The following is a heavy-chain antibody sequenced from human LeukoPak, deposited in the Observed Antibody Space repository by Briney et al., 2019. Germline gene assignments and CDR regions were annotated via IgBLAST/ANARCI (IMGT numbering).Heavy chain of an antibody. CDR1: GFTFINAW. CDR3: TTDGVGVEGATYDN. J-gene: IGHJ4*02. D-gene: IGHD1-26*01. Sequence: PGGSLRLSCAASGFTFINAWMAWVRQAPGKGLEWVGRIKAKAHGGTIEYAAPVKGRFTISRDDSKNTLYLQMNSLKTEDTAVYYCTTDGVGVEGATYDNWGQGTLVTVSS. CDR2: IKAKAHGGTI. V-gene: IGHV3-15*01.